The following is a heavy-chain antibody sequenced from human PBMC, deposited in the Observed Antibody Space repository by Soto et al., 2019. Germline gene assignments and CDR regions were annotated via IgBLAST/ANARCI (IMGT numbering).Heavy chain of an antibody. V-gene: IGHV4-31*03. CDR1: GGSISSGGYY. CDR3: AREDTGPGGSYRYLGY. CDR2: IYYSGST. Sequence: PSETLSLTCTVSGGSISSGGYYWSWIRQHPGKGLEWIGYIYYSGSTYYNPSLKSRVTISVDTSKNQFSLKLSSVTAADTAVYYCAREDTGPGGSYRYLGYWGQGTPVTVSS. D-gene: IGHD1-26*01. J-gene: IGHJ4*02.